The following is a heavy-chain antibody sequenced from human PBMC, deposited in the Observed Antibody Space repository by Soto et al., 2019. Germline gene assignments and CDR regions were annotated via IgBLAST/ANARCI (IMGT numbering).Heavy chain of an antibody. V-gene: IGHV1-46*01. CDR2: IYPSGGST. J-gene: IGHJ4*02. CDR3: ARDFSGPMDY. CDR1: GYTFTNYY. Sequence: ASVKVSCKAPGYTFTNYYMHRVRQAPGQGLEWMGIIYPSGGSTRNAQKFQGRVTMTRDTSTSTVYMELSSLRSEDTAVYYCARDFSGPMDYWGRGTLVTATS. D-gene: IGHD3-10*01.